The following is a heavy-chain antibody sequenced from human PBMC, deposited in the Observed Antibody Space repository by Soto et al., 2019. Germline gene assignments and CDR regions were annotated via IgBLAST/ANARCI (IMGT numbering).Heavy chain of an antibody. CDR1: GFTFSSYA. J-gene: IGHJ1*01. CDR2: ISGTGRVT. V-gene: IGHV3-23*01. D-gene: IGHD3-9*01. Sequence: EVQLLESGGGLVQPGESLKISCAVSGFTFSSYAMSWVRQAPGKGLEWVSGISGTGRVTNYAESVKGRFTISRDNPKNTLSLEMKSLRAEDTAVYYCAKDVHYDIVTGIEYFDHWAQGTLVTVSS. CDR3: AKDVHYDIVTGIEYFDH.